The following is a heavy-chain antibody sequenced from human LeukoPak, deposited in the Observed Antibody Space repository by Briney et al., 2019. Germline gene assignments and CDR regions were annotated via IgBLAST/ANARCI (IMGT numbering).Heavy chain of an antibody. CDR3: ARDHGSQDSGAWYVFDY. V-gene: IGHV3-53*01. CDR1: GLTLSDHY. CDR2: INHLGHT. Sequence: GGSLRLSCAASGLTLSDHYMDWVRQAPGKGLEWVSGINHLGHTFYADSVKGRFTISRDNSQNTLFLQMNSLRADDTAEYFCARDHGSQDSGAWYVFDYWGRGTLVTVSS. D-gene: IGHD6-19*01. J-gene: IGHJ4*02.